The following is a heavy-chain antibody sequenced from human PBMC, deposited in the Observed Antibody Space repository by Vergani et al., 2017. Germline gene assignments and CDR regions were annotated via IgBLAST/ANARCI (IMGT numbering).Heavy chain of an antibody. CDR2: IYYSGST. D-gene: IGHD3-22*01. V-gene: IGHV4-59*01. J-gene: IGHJ5*02. CDR1: GSSISSYY. Sequence: QVQLQESGPGLVKPSETLSLTCTVSGSSISSYYWSWIRQPPGKGLEWIGYIYYSGSTNYNPSLKSRVTISVDTSKNQFSLKLSSVTAADTAVYYCARSQPYDSSGYYPGGFDPWGQGTLVTVSS. CDR3: ARSQPYDSSGYYPGGFDP.